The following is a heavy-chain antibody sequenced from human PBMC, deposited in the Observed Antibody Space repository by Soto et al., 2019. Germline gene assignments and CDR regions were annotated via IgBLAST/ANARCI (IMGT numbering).Heavy chain of an antibody. D-gene: IGHD5-12*01. V-gene: IGHV3-30*18. J-gene: IGHJ4*02. CDR2: ISYDGSNK. CDR3: AKEWLRGDGYNSGLDY. CDR1: GFTFSSYG. Sequence: PGGSLRLSCAASGFTFSSYGMHWVRQAPGKGLEWVAVISYDGSNKYYADSVKGRFTISRDNSKNTLYLQMNSLRAEDTAVYYCAKEWLRGDGYNSGLDYWGQGTLVTVSS.